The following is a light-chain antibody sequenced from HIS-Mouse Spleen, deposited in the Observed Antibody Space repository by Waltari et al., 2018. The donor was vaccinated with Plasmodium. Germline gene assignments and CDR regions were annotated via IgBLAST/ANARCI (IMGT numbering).Light chain of an antibody. Sequence: QSALTQPASVSGSPGQSITISCTGTSSDVGSYNLVSWYQQHPGKAPKLRIYEGSKRPSGVSKRFSGSKSCNTAYLAISGLQAEDEADYYCCSYAGSSTYVFGTGTKVTVL. J-gene: IGLJ1*01. CDR3: CSYAGSSTYV. CDR1: SSDVGSYNL. V-gene: IGLV2-23*01. CDR2: EGS.